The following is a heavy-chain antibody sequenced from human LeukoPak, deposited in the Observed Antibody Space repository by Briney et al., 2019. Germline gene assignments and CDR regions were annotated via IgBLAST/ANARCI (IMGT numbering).Heavy chain of an antibody. CDR2: INPNSGGT. J-gene: IGHJ3*02. CDR1: GYTFTGYY. CDR3: AREGRYYDSSGYFSHDAFDI. Sequence: GASVKVSCKASGYTFTGYYMHWVRQAPGQGLEWMGRINPNSGGTNYAQKFQGRVTMTRDTSTSTVYMELSSLRSEDTAVYYCAREGRYYDSSGYFSHDAFDIWGQGTMVTVSS. D-gene: IGHD3-22*01. V-gene: IGHV1-2*06.